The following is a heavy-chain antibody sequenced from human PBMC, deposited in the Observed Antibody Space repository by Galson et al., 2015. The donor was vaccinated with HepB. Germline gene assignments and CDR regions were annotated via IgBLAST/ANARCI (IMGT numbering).Heavy chain of an antibody. CDR1: GFTFSNAW. V-gene: IGHV3-15*07. CDR3: TTGVDTAMVFLDYYYMDV. CDR2: TKSKTDGGTT. J-gene: IGHJ6*03. D-gene: IGHD5-18*01. Sequence: SLRLSCAASGFTFSNAWMNWVRQAPGKGLEWVGRTKSKTDGGTTDYAAPVKGRFTISRDDSKNTLYLQMNSLKTEDTAVYYCTTGVDTAMVFLDYYYMDVWGKGTTVTVSS.